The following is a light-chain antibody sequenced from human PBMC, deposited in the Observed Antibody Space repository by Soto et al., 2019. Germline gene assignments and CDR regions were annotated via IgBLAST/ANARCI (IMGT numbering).Light chain of an antibody. CDR3: QQRSNWPWT. CDR1: QSVSNF. CDR2: DAS. V-gene: IGKV3-11*01. J-gene: IGKJ1*01. Sequence: EIVLTQSPATLSLSPGERATLSCRASQSVSNFLAWYQQKPGQAPRLLISDASNRATGIPGRCSGSGSGTDFSRTISSLEPEDFAVYYWQQRSNWPWTFGQGTKVEIK.